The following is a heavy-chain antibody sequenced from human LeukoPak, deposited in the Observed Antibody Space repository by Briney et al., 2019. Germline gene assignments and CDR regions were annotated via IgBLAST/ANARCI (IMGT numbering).Heavy chain of an antibody. Sequence: ASVKVSCKASGHTFTNYYIHWVRQAPGQGLEWMGMISPSGDRTTYAQRFQGRVTMTRDTSTSTLHMDLSSLRSDDTAVFYCARGDGYNWFAYWGQGTLVTVSS. CDR2: ISPSGDRT. CDR3: ARGDGYNWFAY. J-gene: IGHJ5*01. CDR1: GHTFTNYY. D-gene: IGHD5-24*01. V-gene: IGHV1-46*01.